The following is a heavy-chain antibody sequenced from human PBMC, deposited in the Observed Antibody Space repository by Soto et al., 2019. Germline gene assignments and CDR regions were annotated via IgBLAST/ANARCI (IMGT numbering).Heavy chain of an antibody. CDR1: GGTFNSFA. CDR2: IMPVFDTT. Sequence: QVRLVQSGAEVKKPGSSVTVSCQASGGTFNSFAFTWVRQAPGQGLEWLGVIMPVFDTTNHAQRFEGRVTITADESTNTVFMELSRLRGDDTAVYYCAPATISPPSNSYHHYGMDVWGQGTTVTVSS. V-gene: IGHV1-69*12. J-gene: IGHJ6*02. CDR3: APATISPPSNSYHHYGMDV. D-gene: IGHD2-2*01.